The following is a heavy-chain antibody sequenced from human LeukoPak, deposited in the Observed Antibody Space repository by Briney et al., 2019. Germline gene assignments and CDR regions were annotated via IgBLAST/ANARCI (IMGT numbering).Heavy chain of an antibody. CDR2: INHSGST. J-gene: IGHJ3*02. Sequence: PSETLSLTCAVYGGSFSGYYWSWIRQPPGKGLEWIGEINHSGSTNYNLSLKSRVTISVDTSKNQFSLKLSSVTAADTAVYYCARAVIVVVPAAEQSFDIWGQGTMVTVSS. CDR1: GGSFSGYY. CDR3: ARAVIVVVPAAEQSFDI. D-gene: IGHD2-2*01. V-gene: IGHV4-34*01.